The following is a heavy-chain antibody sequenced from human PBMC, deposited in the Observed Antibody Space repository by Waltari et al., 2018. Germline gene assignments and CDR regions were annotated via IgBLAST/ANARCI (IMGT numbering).Heavy chain of an antibody. CDR1: GGSISSSSYY. V-gene: IGHV4-39*01. J-gene: IGHJ6*03. D-gene: IGHD6-13*01. Sequence: QLQLQESGPGLVKPSETLSLTCTVSGGSISSSSYYWGWIRQPPGKGLEWIGSIYYSGSTYYNPSLKSRVTISVDTSKNQFSLKLSSVTAADTAVYYCARLGSSSWYRYYYYYYYMDVWGKGTTVTVSS. CDR2: IYYSGST. CDR3: ARLGSSSWYRYYYYYYYMDV.